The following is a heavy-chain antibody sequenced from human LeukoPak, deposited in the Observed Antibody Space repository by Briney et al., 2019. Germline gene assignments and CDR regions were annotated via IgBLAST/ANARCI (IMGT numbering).Heavy chain of an antibody. CDR2: ISSGSSYI. Sequence: GGSLRLSCAASGFTFSSYSMNWVRQAPGKGLEWVSSISSGSSYIYYADSVKGRFTISRDNAKNSLYLQMNSLRAEDTAVYYCARATYSGSYWADWDYFDYWGQGTLVTVSS. D-gene: IGHD1-26*01. CDR1: GFTFSSYS. CDR3: ARATYSGSYWADWDYFDY. J-gene: IGHJ4*02. V-gene: IGHV3-21*01.